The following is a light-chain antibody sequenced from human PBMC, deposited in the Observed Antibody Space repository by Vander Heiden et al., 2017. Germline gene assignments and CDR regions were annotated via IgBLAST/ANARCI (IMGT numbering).Light chain of an antibody. J-gene: IGLJ3*02. CDR2: REN. Sequence: YDLTQALSVSVALGQTARITCGGKNIGSKNVHCYQQKPGQAHALVIYRENNRPSGIPERLSGANSGNTATLTISSAQVGDEADYFCQVWDNGSVVFGGGTKLTVL. CDR1: NIGSKN. CDR3: QVWDNGSVV. V-gene: IGLV3-9*01.